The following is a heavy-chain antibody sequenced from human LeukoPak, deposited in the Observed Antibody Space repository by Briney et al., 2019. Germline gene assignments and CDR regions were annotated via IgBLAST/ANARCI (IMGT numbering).Heavy chain of an antibody. CDR3: ARDPTLYGPPNAFDI. CDR1: GFTFSSYS. CDR2: ISSGSSTI. J-gene: IGHJ3*02. Sequence: PGGSLRLSCAASGFTFSSYSMNWVRQAPGEGLEWVSYISSGSSTIYYADSVKGRFTISRDNAKNSLYLQMNSLRAEDTALYYCARDPTLYGPPNAFDIWGQGTMVTVSS. D-gene: IGHD3-10*01. V-gene: IGHV3-48*04.